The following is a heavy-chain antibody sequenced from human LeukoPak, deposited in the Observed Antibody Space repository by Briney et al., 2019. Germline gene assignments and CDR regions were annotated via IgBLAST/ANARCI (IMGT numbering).Heavy chain of an antibody. CDR1: GGSISSGVYY. CDR2: IYYSGST. J-gene: IGHJ4*02. D-gene: IGHD5-12*01. Sequence: SETLSLTCTVSGGSISSGVYYWSWIRQHPGKGLEWIGYIYYSGSTYYNPSLKSRVTISVDTSKNQFSLKLSSVTAADTAVYYCARGVFYRGYDPLYFDYWGQGTLVTVSS. CDR3: ARGVFYRGYDPLYFDY. V-gene: IGHV4-31*03.